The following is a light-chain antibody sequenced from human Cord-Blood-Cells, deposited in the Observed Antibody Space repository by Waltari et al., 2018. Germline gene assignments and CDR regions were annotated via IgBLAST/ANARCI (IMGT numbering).Light chain of an antibody. CDR1: QSISSW. CDR3: QQYNSYSPYT. V-gene: IGKV1-5*03. J-gene: IGKJ2*01. CDR2: KAS. Sequence: DIQMTQSPSTPSASVGARAPLTCRASQSISSWLAWYQQKPGKAPKRLIYKASSLESGVPARFSGSGSGTEFTLTISSLQPDDFATYYCQQYNSYSPYTFGQGTKLEIK.